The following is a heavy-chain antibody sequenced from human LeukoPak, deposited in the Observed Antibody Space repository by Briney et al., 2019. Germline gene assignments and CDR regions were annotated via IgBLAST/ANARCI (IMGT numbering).Heavy chain of an antibody. CDR3: ASQPQRSVVVIVGAFDI. V-gene: IGHV4-30-4*01. D-gene: IGHD3-22*01. Sequence: SETLSLTCTVSGGSISSGDYYWSWIRQPPGKGLEWIGYIYYSGSTYYNPSLKSRVTISVDTSKNQFSLKLSSVTAADTAVYYCASQPQRSVVVIVGAFDIWGQGTMVTVSS. CDR2: IYYSGST. CDR1: GGSISSGDYY. J-gene: IGHJ3*02.